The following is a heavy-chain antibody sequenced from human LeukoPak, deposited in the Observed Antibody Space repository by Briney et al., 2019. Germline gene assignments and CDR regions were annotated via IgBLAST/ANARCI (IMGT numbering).Heavy chain of an antibody. CDR1: GFTFDDYA. Sequence: QPGGSLRLSCAASGFTFDDYAMHWVRQAPGKGLEWVSLISGDGGSTYYADSVKGRFTISRDNSKNTLYLQMNSLRAEDTAVYYCAKDLGGIVVALGGAFDIWGQGTMVTVSS. V-gene: IGHV3-43*02. CDR3: AKDLGGIVVALGGAFDI. D-gene: IGHD2-15*01. J-gene: IGHJ3*02. CDR2: ISGDGGST.